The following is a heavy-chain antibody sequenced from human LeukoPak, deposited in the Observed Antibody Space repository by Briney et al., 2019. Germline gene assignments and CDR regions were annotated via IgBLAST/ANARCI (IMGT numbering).Heavy chain of an antibody. D-gene: IGHD2-15*01. V-gene: IGHV4-59*01. CDR1: GGSISSCY. CDR3: AREKHCRGGSCYGGFDY. CDR2: IYYSGST. J-gene: IGHJ4*02. Sequence: SETLSLTCTVSGGSISSCYCSWIRQPPGKGLEWIGYIYYSGSTNYNPSLKSRVTISADTSKNQLSLKLNSVTAADTAVYYCAREKHCRGGSCYGGFDYWGQGTLVTVSS.